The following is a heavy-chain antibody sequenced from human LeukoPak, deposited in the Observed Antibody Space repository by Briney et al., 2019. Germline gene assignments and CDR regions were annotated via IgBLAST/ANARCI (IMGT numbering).Heavy chain of an antibody. CDR1: GFTFSSYA. D-gene: IGHD5-18*01. Sequence: GRSLRLPCAASGFTFSSYAMHWVRQAPGKGLEWVAVISYDGSNKYYADSVKGRFTISRDNSKNTLYLQMNSLRAEDTAVYYCARPTAMAAYYFDYWGQGTLVTVSS. CDR3: ARPTAMAAYYFDY. J-gene: IGHJ4*02. V-gene: IGHV3-30-3*01. CDR2: ISYDGSNK.